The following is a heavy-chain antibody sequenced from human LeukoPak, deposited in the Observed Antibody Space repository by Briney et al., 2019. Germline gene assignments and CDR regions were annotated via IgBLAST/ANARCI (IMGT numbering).Heavy chain of an antibody. CDR2: ILYNGSNK. Sequence: GGSLRLSCAASGFTFSSSGMHWVRQAPGKGLEWVAVILYNGSNKYYADSVKGRFTISRDNSKNTLYLQMNSLRVEDTAVYYCARAGGYCSGGSCFRGYSWFDPWGQGTLVTVSS. V-gene: IGHV3-33*01. CDR1: GFTFSSSG. D-gene: IGHD2-15*01. J-gene: IGHJ5*02. CDR3: ARAGGYCSGGSCFRGYSWFDP.